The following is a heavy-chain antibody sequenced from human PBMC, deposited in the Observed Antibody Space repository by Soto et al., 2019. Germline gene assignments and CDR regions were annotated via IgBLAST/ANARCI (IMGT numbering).Heavy chain of an antibody. CDR3: TRAPRMGYCSSTSCYEYYYYGMDV. CDR1: GFTFGDYA. D-gene: IGHD2-2*01. J-gene: IGHJ6*02. V-gene: IGHV3-49*03. Sequence: PGGSLRLSCTASGFTFGDYAVSWFRQAPGKGLEWVGFIRSKAYGGTTEYAASVKGRFTISRDDSKSIAYLQMNSLKTEDTAVYYRTRAPRMGYCSSTSCYEYYYYGMDVWGQGTTVTVSS. CDR2: IRSKAYGGTT.